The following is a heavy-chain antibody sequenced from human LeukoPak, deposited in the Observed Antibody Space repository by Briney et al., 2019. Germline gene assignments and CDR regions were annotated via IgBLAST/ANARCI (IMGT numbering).Heavy chain of an antibody. CDR1: GFTFSSYD. J-gene: IGHJ2*01. Sequence: PGRSLRLSCAASGFTFSSYDMHWVRQAPGKGLGWVAVISYDGNNKYYADSVKGRFTISRDNSEKTLFLQMNSLRAEDTAVYYCARDAYNEEDWYFDLWGRGILVTVSS. CDR2: ISYDGNNK. D-gene: IGHD5-24*01. V-gene: IGHV3-30-3*01. CDR3: ARDAYNEEDWYFDL.